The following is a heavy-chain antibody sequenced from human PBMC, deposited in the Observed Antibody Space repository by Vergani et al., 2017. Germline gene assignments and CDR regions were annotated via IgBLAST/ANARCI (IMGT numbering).Heavy chain of an antibody. CDR1: GGSISSSNW. V-gene: IGHV4-4*02. Sequence: QVQLQESGPGLVKPSGTLSLTCAVSGGSISSSNWWSWVRQPPGQGLEWIGEIYHSGSTNYKPSLKSRVTISVYKSKNQFSLKLSSVTAADTAVYYCASFGCSSTSCYDYYYYGMDVWGQGTTVTVSS. D-gene: IGHD2-2*01. CDR2: IYHSGST. CDR3: ASFGCSSTSCYDYYYYGMDV. J-gene: IGHJ6*02.